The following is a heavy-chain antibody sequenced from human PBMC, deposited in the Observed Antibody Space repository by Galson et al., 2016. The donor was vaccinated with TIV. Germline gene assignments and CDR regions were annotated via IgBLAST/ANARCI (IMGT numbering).Heavy chain of an antibody. CDR1: GFTFSRYA. J-gene: IGHJ6*02. V-gene: IGHV3-30*04. CDR2: ISFDASSK. Sequence: SLRLSCAASGFTFSRYAMHWVRQAPGKGLEWLAVISFDASSKWYADSVKGRFTVSIDTSKDTLYLQVDTLRPEDTAVYYCVRDGSYYAGSGSPSMDVWGHGTAVSVPS. CDR3: VRDGSYYAGSGSPSMDV. D-gene: IGHD3-10*01.